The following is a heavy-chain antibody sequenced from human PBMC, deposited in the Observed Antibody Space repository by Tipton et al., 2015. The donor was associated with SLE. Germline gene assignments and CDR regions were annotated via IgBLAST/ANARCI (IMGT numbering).Heavy chain of an antibody. D-gene: IGHD2-2*01. CDR2: ISYDGSKE. V-gene: IGHV3-33*01. Sequence: SLRLSCAASGFTFSTYGMHWVRQAPGRGLEWVGFISYDGSKEYFADSLKGRFTLSRDNSKSTVDLEMSGLRGKDTAVYYCVRGWELYCSSTNCPDLDVWGKGTTVTVSS. CDR3: VRGWELYCSSTNCPDLDV. CDR1: GFTFSTYG. J-gene: IGHJ6*04.